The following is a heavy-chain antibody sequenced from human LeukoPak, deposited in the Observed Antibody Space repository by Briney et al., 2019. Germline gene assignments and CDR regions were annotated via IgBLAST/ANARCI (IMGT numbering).Heavy chain of an antibody. J-gene: IGHJ4*02. V-gene: IGHV4-30-4*01. D-gene: IGHD3/OR15-3a*01. Sequence: SQTLSLTCTVSGGSITNNNFCWGWIRQPAGKGLEWIRYIYYSGIPYYNPPLTSRVTISVDMSKNQCSLKLTFVTAADTAVYYCAKRRTGDYFDYWGQRTLVTVSS. CDR1: GGSITNNNFC. CDR2: IYYSGIP. CDR3: AKRRTGDYFDY.